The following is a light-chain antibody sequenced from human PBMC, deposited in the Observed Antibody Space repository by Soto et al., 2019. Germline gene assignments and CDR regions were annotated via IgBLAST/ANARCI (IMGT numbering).Light chain of an antibody. CDR1: QIVNAND. Sequence: EIVLTQSPGTLSLSPGERATLSCRASQIVNANDLAWYQQKPGQSPRLLIFGASSRATGIPDRFSGSGSGTDFTLTISRVEPEDFAVYYCQQYGSSHFTFGPGTKVYIK. CDR3: QQYGSSHFT. CDR2: GAS. V-gene: IGKV3-20*01. J-gene: IGKJ3*01.